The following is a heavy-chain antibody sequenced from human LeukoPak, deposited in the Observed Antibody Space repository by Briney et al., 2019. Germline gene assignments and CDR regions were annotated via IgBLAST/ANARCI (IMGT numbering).Heavy chain of an antibody. Sequence: ASVKVSCKASGGTFSSYAISWVRQAPGQGLEWMGRIIPILGIANYAQKFQGRVTITRDTSASTAYMELSSLRSEDTAVYYCARSRAAAGTGYYYYGMDVWGQGTTVTVSS. CDR1: GGTFSSYA. J-gene: IGHJ6*02. CDR2: IIPILGIA. D-gene: IGHD6-13*01. V-gene: IGHV1-69*04. CDR3: ARSRAAAGTGYYYYGMDV.